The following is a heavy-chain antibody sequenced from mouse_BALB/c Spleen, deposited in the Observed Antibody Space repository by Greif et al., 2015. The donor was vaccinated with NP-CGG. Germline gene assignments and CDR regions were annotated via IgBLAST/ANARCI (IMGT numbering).Heavy chain of an antibody. V-gene: IGHV1-54*03. Sequence: QQSGAELVRPGTSVKVSCEASGYAFTNYLIEWVKQRPGQGLEWIGVINPGSGGTNYNEKFKGKATLTADKSSXTAYMQLSSLTSDDSAVYFCARAITTAPGFYYYAMDYWGQGTSVTVSS. CDR2: INPGSGGT. D-gene: IGHD1-2*01. CDR1: GYAFTNYL. CDR3: ARAITTAPGFYYYAMDY. J-gene: IGHJ4*01.